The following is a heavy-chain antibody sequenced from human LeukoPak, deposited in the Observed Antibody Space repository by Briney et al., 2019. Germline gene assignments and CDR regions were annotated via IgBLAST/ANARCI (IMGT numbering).Heavy chain of an antibody. CDR2: VSWNRDII. V-gene: IGHV3-9*01. CDR1: GFIFHDFA. D-gene: IGHD2-15*01. CDR3: VKSGGYFYMDA. J-gene: IGHJ6*03. Sequence: GRSLRLSCAASGFIFHDFAMHWVRQAPGKGLEWVSGVSWNRDIINYADSVRGRFTVSRDNDQNSLYLEMNNLRPDDTALYYCVKSGGYFYMDAWGKGTTVIVSS.